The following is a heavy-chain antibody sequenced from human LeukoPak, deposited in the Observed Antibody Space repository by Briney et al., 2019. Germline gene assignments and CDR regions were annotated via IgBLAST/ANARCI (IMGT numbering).Heavy chain of an antibody. D-gene: IGHD2-2*01. CDR3: ARDYADSGCYDYVCALDY. J-gene: IGHJ4*02. CDR1: GGTFSSYA. Sequence: SVKVSCKASGGTFSSYAISWVRQAPGQGLEWMGGIIPIFGTANYAQKFQGRVTITADESTSTAYMEVSSLRFEDTAVYYCARDYADSGCYDYVCALDYWGQGSLVTVSP. V-gene: IGHV1-69*01. CDR2: IIPIFGTA.